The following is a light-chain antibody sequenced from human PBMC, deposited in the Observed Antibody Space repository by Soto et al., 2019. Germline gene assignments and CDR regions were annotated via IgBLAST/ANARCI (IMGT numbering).Light chain of an antibody. V-gene: IGLV2-23*01. CDR1: SSDVENYRL. CDR3: SSYTDTNTYG. Sequence: QSALAQPASVSGSPGQSITISCTGTSSDVENYRLISWYQHHPGKVPKVVIFEATKRPSGVSTRFSGSKSGNTASLTISGLQAEDEADYYGSSYTDTNTYGFGSGTKVTAL. J-gene: IGLJ1*01. CDR2: EAT.